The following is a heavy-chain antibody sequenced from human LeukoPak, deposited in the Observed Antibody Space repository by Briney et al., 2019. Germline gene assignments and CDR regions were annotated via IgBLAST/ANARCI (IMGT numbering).Heavy chain of an antibody. CDR3: AKDYLFDYYDSSGYYYVLDY. CDR1: GFTFSSYA. Sequence: GGSLRLSCAASGFTFSSYAMSWVRQAPGKGLEWVSAISGSGGSTYYADSVKGRFTISRDNSKNTLHLQMNSLRAEDTAVYYCAKDYLFDYYDSSGYYYVLDYWGREPWSPSPQ. CDR2: ISGSGGST. V-gene: IGHV3-23*01. D-gene: IGHD3-22*01. J-gene: IGHJ4*02.